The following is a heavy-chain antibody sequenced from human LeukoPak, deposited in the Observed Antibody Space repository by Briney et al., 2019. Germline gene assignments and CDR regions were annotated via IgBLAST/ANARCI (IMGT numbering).Heavy chain of an antibody. V-gene: IGHV3-30-3*01. CDR1: GFTFSSYA. CDR3: ALRNGMDV. CDR2: ISYDGSNK. D-gene: IGHD1-14*01. Sequence: PGGSLRLSCAASGFTFSSYAMHWVRQAPGKGLEWVAVISYDGSNKYYADSVKGRFTISRDNSKNTLYLQMNSLRAEDTAVYYRALRNGMDVWGQGTTVTVSS. J-gene: IGHJ6*02.